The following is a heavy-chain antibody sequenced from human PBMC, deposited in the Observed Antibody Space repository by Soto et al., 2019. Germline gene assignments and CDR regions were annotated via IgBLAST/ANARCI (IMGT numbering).Heavy chain of an antibody. CDR3: ARDGGFYYGMDV. CDR1: GGSIGSYY. J-gene: IGHJ6*02. Sequence: QVQLQESGPGLVKPSETLSLTCTVSGGSIGSYYWNWIRQPPGKGLEWIGYIYYSGSTNYNPSLKSRFTISVDTSKKQFSLKLSSVTAADTAVYYCARDGGFYYGMDVWGQGTTVTVSS. CDR2: IYYSGST. V-gene: IGHV4-59*01. D-gene: IGHD3-3*01.